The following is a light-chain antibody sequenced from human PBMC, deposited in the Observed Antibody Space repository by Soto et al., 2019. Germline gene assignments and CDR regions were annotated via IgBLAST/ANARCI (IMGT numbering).Light chain of an antibody. J-gene: IGKJ1*01. V-gene: IGKV1-5*01. CDR2: DAT. CDR3: QQYNGYSRT. Sequence: DIQMTQSPSTLSASIGDRVTITCRASQSISSWLAWHQQKPGKAPNLLIYDATSLESGVPSRFSGSGSGTEFTLTISSLQPDDFATYYCQQYNGYSRTFGQGTKVEIK. CDR1: QSISSW.